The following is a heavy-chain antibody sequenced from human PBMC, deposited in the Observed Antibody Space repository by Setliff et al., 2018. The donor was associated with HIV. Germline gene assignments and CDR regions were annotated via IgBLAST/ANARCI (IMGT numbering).Heavy chain of an antibody. V-gene: IGHV1-18*01. J-gene: IGHJ6*03. CDR3: AKTTPQPHYYYYVDV. CDR1: GYIFSTYG. Sequence: ASVKVPCKASGYIFSTYGISWVRQAPGQGLEWMGWIGASNGNTHYAQKVQGRVTLTTDTSTNTAYMELRSLRSDDAAVYYCAKTTPQPHYYYYVDVWGKGTTVTVYS. CDR2: IGASNGNT. D-gene: IGHD4-17*01.